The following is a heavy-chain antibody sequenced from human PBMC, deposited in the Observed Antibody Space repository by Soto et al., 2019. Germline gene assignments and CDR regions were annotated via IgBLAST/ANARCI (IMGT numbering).Heavy chain of an antibody. Sequence: PXATLWLTFAVYGGAFNGYYWNWIRQPPGKGLEWIGEINHTGGTHYNPSLKSRVTMSVDTSKNQFSLRLSSVTAADTAIYYCATRITVFGLLIPPFDPWGQGTQVTVSS. D-gene: IGHD3-3*01. CDR1: GGAFNGYY. V-gene: IGHV4-34*01. J-gene: IGHJ5*02. CDR3: ATRITVFGLLIPPFDP. CDR2: INHTGGT.